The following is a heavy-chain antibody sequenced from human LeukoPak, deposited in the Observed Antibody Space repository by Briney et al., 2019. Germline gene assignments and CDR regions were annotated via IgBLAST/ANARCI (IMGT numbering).Heavy chain of an antibody. CDR3: AKDGRNIVANRNHHFDY. CDR2: ISPDSGGT. Sequence: ASVKVSCKASGFSFTVYYIHWVRQAPGQGLAWMGWISPDSGGTNFAQKFQGRVTMTRDTSISTAYMELSRLRSDDTAVYYCAKDGRNIVANRNHHFDYWGQGTLVTVSS. J-gene: IGHJ4*02. D-gene: IGHD5-12*01. V-gene: IGHV1-2*02. CDR1: GFSFTVYY.